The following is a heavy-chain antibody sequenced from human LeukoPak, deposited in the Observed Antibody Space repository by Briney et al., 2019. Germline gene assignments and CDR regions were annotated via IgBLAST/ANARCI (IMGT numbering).Heavy chain of an antibody. D-gene: IGHD1-26*01. V-gene: IGHV3-7*04. CDR2: INQGGGEK. J-gene: IGHJ5*02. Sequence: GGSLRLSCAASGFSFSTYWMSWVRQAPGKGLEWVANINQGGGEKYYVDSVKGRFAISRDNAKNSLYLQMNSLRVEDTAVYYCARDPSGGSGSIPWGQGTLVTVSS. CDR3: ARDPSGGSGSIP. CDR1: GFSFSTYW.